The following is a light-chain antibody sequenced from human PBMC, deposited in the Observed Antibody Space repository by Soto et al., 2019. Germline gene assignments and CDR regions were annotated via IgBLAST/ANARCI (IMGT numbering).Light chain of an antibody. Sequence: DIQMTQSPSSLSASVGDRVTITCQASQYINHFLNWYQPKPEKAPKLLIYAASDLETGVSSRFSGSGSGTHFPLTISSLQPEDVATYYCQQYCHLPLFGGGTRIDIK. V-gene: IGKV1-33*01. CDR2: AAS. CDR3: QQYCHLPL. J-gene: IGKJ4*01. CDR1: QYINHF.